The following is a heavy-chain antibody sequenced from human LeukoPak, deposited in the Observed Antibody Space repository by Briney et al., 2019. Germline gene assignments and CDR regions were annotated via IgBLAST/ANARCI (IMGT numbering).Heavy chain of an antibody. Sequence: GASVKVSCKASGYSFTSYYMHWVRQAPGQGLEWMGIINPSGGSTSYAQKFQGRVTMTRDTSTSTVYMELSSLRSEDTAVYYCARHHPIGAEGFDPWGQGTLVTVSS. CDR3: ARHHPIGAEGFDP. V-gene: IGHV1-46*01. D-gene: IGHD4/OR15-4a*01. J-gene: IGHJ5*02. CDR1: GYSFTSYY. CDR2: INPSGGST.